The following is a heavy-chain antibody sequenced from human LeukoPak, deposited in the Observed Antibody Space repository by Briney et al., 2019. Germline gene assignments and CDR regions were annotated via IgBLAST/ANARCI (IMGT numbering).Heavy chain of an antibody. CDR1: GGSISNYF. CDR3: ARDLAVAGIPHLARYNWFDP. J-gene: IGHJ5*02. D-gene: IGHD6-19*01. Sequence: SETLSLTCTVSGGSISNYFWTWIRQPAGKGLEWIGRIYSSGTTNYNPSLKSRVTMSVDTSKNQFSLKLSSVTAADTAVYYCARDLAVAGIPHLARYNWFDPWGQGTLVTVSS. V-gene: IGHV4-4*07. CDR2: IYSSGTT.